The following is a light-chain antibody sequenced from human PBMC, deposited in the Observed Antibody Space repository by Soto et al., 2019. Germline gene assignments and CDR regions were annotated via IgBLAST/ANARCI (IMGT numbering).Light chain of an antibody. Sequence: QSALTQPASVSGSPGQSITISCTGTSSDVGGYNYVSWYQQHPGKAPKLMIYDCSNRPSGVSNRFSGYKSGNTASLTISGHQYEDEAYYNLSSYTSSSPLVVCGGTKLTV. J-gene: IGLJ2*01. CDR3: SSYTSSSPLV. CDR2: DCS. CDR1: SSDVGGYNY. V-gene: IGLV2-14*01.